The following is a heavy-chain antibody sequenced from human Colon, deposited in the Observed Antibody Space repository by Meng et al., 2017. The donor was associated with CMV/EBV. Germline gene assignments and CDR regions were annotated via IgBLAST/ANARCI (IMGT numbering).Heavy chain of an antibody. CDR3: AKGHTYCSTGNCYPDY. D-gene: IGHD2-8*01. J-gene: IGHJ4*02. V-gene: IGHV3-21*01. CDR2: ITTTNNYI. CDR1: GFSFKTYN. Sequence: GESLKISCAASGFSFKTYNMNWVRQVPGKGLEWISSITTTNNYIYYADSVKGRFTVSRDNSKNTLSLEMNSLRPDDTAVYYCAKGHTYCSTGNCYPDYWGQG.